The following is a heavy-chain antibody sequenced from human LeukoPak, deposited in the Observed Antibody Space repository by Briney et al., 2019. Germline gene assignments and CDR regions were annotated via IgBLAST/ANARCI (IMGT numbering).Heavy chain of an antibody. D-gene: IGHD4-17*01. CDR3: ARDALYGWYFDL. CDR1: GYTFTTYA. CDR2: INAGNGNT. V-gene: IGHV1-3*01. J-gene: IGHJ2*01. Sequence: GASVKVSCKASGYTFTTYAMHWVRQAPGQRLEWMGWINAGNGNTKYSQKFQGRVTITRDTSASTTYMELSSLRSEDTAVYYCARDALYGWYFDLWGCGTLVTVSS.